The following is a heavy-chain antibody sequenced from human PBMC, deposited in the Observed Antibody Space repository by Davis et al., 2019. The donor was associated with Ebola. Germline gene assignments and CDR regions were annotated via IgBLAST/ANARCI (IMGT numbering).Heavy chain of an antibody. J-gene: IGHJ4*02. CDR3: AKGGLMIRGGHNDY. CDR2: ISSSGSTI. D-gene: IGHD3-10*01. CDR1: GFTFSDYY. Sequence: GESLKISCAASGFTFSDYYMSWIRQAPGKGLEWVSYISSSGSTIYYADSVKGRFTISRDNSKNTLYLQMNSLRAEDTAVYYCAKGGLMIRGGHNDYWGQGTLVTVSS. V-gene: IGHV3-11*04.